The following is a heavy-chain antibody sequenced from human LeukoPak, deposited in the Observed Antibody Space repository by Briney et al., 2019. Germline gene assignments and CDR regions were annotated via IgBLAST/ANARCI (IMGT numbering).Heavy chain of an antibody. J-gene: IGHJ4*02. V-gene: IGHV3-48*01. CDR1: GFTFSDYS. CDR3: ARDTKYAFDN. CDR2: VGISSGNT. Sequence: GRSLRLSCAASGFTFSDYSMNWVRQAPGKGLEWISYVGISSGNTKYADSVKGRLTISGDKAKNSLYLQMNSLRVEDTAVYYCARDTKYAFDNWGQGTLVTVSS. D-gene: IGHD2-2*01.